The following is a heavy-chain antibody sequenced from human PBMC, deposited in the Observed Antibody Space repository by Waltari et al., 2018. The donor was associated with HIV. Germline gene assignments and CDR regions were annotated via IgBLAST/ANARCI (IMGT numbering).Heavy chain of an antibody. CDR3: AKDVGFLTHPDSGADS. Sequence: DVHMVQFGGGLVQPGESLRLSCVGSGFTFEHYSMHWVRQGTGKGLQWVASINSYSGIIADAASVKGRFTISRDNAKSSLYLQMNNLKPEDTALYFCAKDVGFLTHPDSGADSWGRGTLVTVTS. J-gene: IGHJ4*02. CDR1: GFTFEHYS. D-gene: IGHD2-15*01. CDR2: INSYSGII. V-gene: IGHV3-9*01.